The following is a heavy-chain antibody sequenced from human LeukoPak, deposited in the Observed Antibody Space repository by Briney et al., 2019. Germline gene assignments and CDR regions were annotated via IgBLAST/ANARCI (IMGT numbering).Heavy chain of an antibody. Sequence: KASETLSLTCTVSGGSISSYYWSWIRQPAGKGLEWIGRIYTSGSTNYNPSLKSRVTMSVDTSKNQFSLKLSSVTAADTAVYYCARGSINGFDGPFDPWGQGTLVTVSS. CDR1: GGSISSYY. J-gene: IGHJ5*02. CDR3: ARGSINGFDGPFDP. CDR2: IYTSGST. D-gene: IGHD2-8*01. V-gene: IGHV4-4*07.